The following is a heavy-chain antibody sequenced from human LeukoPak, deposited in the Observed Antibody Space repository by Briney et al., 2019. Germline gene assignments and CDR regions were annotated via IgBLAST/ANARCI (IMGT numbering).Heavy chain of an antibody. J-gene: IGHJ4*02. D-gene: IGHD3-10*01. Sequence: PGRSLRLSCAASGFTFSRYGMHWVRQAPGKGLEWVTIISYDGSNKYYADSVKGRFTISRDNSKNTLCLQMNSLRAEDTAVYYCAKDPTPRTMVRGVIISPHFDYWGQGTLVTVSS. CDR2: ISYDGSNK. CDR1: GFTFSRYG. V-gene: IGHV3-30*18. CDR3: AKDPTPRTMVRGVIISPHFDY.